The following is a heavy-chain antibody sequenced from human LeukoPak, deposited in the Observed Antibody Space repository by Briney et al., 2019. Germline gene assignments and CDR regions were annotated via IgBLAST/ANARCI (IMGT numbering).Heavy chain of an antibody. CDR3: ARMTSGSYGKRGFDP. CDR1: GFSLSTSGMC. V-gene: IGHV2-70*11. Sequence: SGPTLVNPTQTLTLTCTFSGFSLSTSGMCVSWIRQPPGKALEWRARIDWDDDKYYSTSLKTRLTISKDTSKNQVVLTMTNMDPVDTATYYCARMTSGSYGKRGFDPWGQGTLVTVSS. CDR2: IDWDDDK. D-gene: IGHD3-10*01. J-gene: IGHJ5*02.